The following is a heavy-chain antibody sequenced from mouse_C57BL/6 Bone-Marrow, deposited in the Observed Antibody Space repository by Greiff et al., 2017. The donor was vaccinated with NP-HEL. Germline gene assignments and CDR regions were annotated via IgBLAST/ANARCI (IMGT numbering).Heavy chain of an antibody. CDR3: ARGGGFPAWFAY. CDR2: IHPNSGST. Sequence: VQLQQPGAELVKPGASVKLSCKASGYTFTSYWMHWVKQRPGQGLEWIGMIHPNSGSTNYNEKFKSKATLTVDKSSSTAYMQLSSLTSEDSAVYYCARGGGFPAWFAYWGQGTLVTVSA. CDR1: GYTFTSYW. J-gene: IGHJ3*01. V-gene: IGHV1-64*01.